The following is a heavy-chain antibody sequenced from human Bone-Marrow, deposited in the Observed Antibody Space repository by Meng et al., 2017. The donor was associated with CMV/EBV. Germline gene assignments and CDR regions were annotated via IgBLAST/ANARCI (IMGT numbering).Heavy chain of an antibody. CDR3: TRDGHSSAFDY. Sequence: GESLKISCTASGFTFSDYDMNWVRQAPGKGLEWVSSIRRDGSYINYEDSLVGRFTVSRDNARNSLYLQMNSLRVEDTAVYYCTRDGHSSAFDYWGLGTLVTGSS. CDR1: GFTFSDYD. D-gene: IGHD3-22*01. V-gene: IGHV3-21*01. CDR2: IRRDGSYI. J-gene: IGHJ4*02.